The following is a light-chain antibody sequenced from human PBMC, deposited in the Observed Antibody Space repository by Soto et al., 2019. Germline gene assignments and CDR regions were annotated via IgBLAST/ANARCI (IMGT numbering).Light chain of an antibody. CDR3: SSYTTSSTLCV. V-gene: IGLV2-14*01. J-gene: IGLJ2*01. Sequence: QSVLTQPASVSGSPGQSITISCTGTSSDVGDYNCVSWYQQHPGKAPKLIIYEVSNRPSGVSNHFSGSKSGNTASLTISGLQAEDEADYYCSSYTTSSTLCVFGGGTKLTVL. CDR2: EVS. CDR1: SSDVGDYNC.